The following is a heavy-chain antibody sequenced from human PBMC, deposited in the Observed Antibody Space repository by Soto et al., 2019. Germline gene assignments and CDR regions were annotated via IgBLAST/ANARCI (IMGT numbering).Heavy chain of an antibody. J-gene: IGHJ5*02. CDR2: IYYSGST. CDR3: ARVSTDHYNWFDP. Sequence: TLSLTCTVSGGSISSGDYYWSWIRQPPGKGLEWIGYIYYSGSTYYNPSLKSRVTISLDTSRNQFSLKLSSVTAADTAVYYFARVSTDHYNWFDPSGQGTLVIVSS. CDR1: GGSISSGDYY. V-gene: IGHV4-30-4*01.